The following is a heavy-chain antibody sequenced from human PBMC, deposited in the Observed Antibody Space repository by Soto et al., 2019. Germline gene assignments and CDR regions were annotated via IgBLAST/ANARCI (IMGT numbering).Heavy chain of an antibody. V-gene: IGHV1-18*01. CDR1: GYTFTSYG. CDR2: ISAHNGNT. J-gene: IGHJ4*02. CDR3: ARGRYGDS. D-gene: IGHD1-1*01. Sequence: QVHLVQSGAEVKKPGASVKVSCKASGYTFTSYGITWVRQAPGQGLEWMGWISAHNGNTDYAQKLQGRVIVTRDTSTSTAYMELRSLISDDTAVYYCARGRYGDSWGQGALVTDSS.